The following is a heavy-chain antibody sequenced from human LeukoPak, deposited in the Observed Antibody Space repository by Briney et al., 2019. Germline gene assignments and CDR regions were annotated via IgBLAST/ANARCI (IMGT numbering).Heavy chain of an antibody. CDR2: IYYSGST. V-gene: IGHV4-59*01. CDR3: ARDGRRVTAPFLKSNWFDP. J-gene: IGHJ5*02. Sequence: SETLSLTSTVSGGSISSFYWSWIRQPPGKGLEWIGYIYYSGSTNYNPSLKGRVTISVDTSKNQFSLKLSSVTAADTAVYYCARDGRRVTAPFLKSNWFDPWGQGTLVTVSS. CDR1: GGSISSFY. D-gene: IGHD2-21*02.